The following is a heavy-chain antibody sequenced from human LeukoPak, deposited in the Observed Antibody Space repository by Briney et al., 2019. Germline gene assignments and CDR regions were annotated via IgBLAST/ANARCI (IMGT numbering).Heavy chain of an antibody. CDR3: ARSGSWDHGFDP. J-gene: IGHJ5*02. CDR2: IYYIGST. Sequence: PSETLSLTCTVSGGSISSYYWSWIRQPPGKGLEWIGYIYYIGSTNYNPSLKSRVTISVDTSKNQFSLKLGSVTAADTAVYYCARSGSWDHGFDPWGQGTLVTVSS. CDR1: GGSISSYY. V-gene: IGHV4-59*01. D-gene: IGHD6-13*01.